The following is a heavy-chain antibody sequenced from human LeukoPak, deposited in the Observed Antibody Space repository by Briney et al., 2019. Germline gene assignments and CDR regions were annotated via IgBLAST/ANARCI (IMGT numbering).Heavy chain of an antibody. Sequence: GASVKVSCKASGYTFTGYGISWVRQAPGQGLEWMGWISAYNGNTNYAQKLQGRVTMTTDTSTSTAYMGLRSLRSDDTAVYYCARDRYSGYDRGSLDYWGQGTLVTVSS. CDR1: GYTFTGYG. CDR3: ARDRYSGYDRGSLDY. D-gene: IGHD5-12*01. CDR2: ISAYNGNT. J-gene: IGHJ4*02. V-gene: IGHV1-18*01.